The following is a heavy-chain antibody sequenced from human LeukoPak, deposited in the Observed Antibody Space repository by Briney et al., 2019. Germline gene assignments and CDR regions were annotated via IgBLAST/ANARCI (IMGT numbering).Heavy chain of an antibody. CDR3: AKTSVTSEEYFLYYMDV. Sequence: ASVKVSCKASGFTFTSYGITWVRQAPGQGLEWMGWIITYNGNTHYAQKLQGRVTLTTDTSTNTAYMELRGLRSDDTAVYYCAKTSVTSEEYFLYYMDVWGKGTTVTVSS. D-gene: IGHD2/OR15-2a*01. CDR2: IITYNGNT. CDR1: GFTFTSYG. V-gene: IGHV1-18*01. J-gene: IGHJ6*03.